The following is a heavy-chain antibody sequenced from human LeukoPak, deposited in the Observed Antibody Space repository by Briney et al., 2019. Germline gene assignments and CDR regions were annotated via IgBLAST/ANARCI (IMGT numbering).Heavy chain of an antibody. CDR1: GFTFSSYG. J-gene: IGHJ4*02. Sequence: GGSLRLSCAASGFTFSSYGMSWVRQAPGKGLEWVSAISGSGGSTYYADSVKGRFTISRDNSKNSLYLQMNSLRAGDTAVYYCARGPSGYHNTGGQGTLVTVSS. V-gene: IGHV3-23*01. CDR3: ARGPSGYHNT. D-gene: IGHD5-12*01. CDR2: ISGSGGST.